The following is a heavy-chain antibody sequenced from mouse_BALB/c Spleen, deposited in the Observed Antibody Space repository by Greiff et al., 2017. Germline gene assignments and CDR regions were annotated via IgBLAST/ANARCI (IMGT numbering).Heavy chain of an antibody. V-gene: IGHV5-12-2*01. CDR1: GFTFSSYT. Sequence: EVKVEESGGGLVQPGGSLKLSCAASGFTFSSYTMSWVRQTPEKRLEWVAYISNGGGSTYYPDTVKGRFTISRDNAKNTLYLQMSSLKSEDTAMYYCARHSLRLQYFDVWGAGTTVTVSS. CDR3: ARHSLRLQYFDV. J-gene: IGHJ1*01. D-gene: IGHD1-2*01. CDR2: ISNGGGST.